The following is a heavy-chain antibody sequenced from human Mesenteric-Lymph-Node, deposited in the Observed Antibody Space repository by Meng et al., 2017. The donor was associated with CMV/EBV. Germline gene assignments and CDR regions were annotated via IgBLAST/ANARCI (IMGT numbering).Heavy chain of an antibody. CDR2: ITGSGGSP. CDR3: AKDGLVTAMGY. CDR1: GFTVSVGH. Sequence: GESLKISCAVSGFTVSVGHMNWVRQAPGKGLQWVSAITGSGGSPYYADSVKGRFTISRDNSKNTLYLQMNSLRAEDSAVYYCAKDGLVTAMGYWGQGTLVTVSS. D-gene: IGHD2-21*02. J-gene: IGHJ4*02. V-gene: IGHV3-23*01.